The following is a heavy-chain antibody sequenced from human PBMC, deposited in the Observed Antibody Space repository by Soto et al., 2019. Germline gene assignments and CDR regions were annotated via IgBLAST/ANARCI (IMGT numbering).Heavy chain of an antibody. J-gene: IGHJ3*02. Sequence: QLHLVQSGAVVKKPGASVTVSCSASGYPVTAYYMHWVRQAPGRGLEWMGGINPATGAAKYTQTCQGRVTMTRDPATSTGVRELSGRTSEDTAVFYGARGGGVGVAGSAAFDMWGQGTLVTVSS. CDR2: INPATGAA. D-gene: IGHD3-3*01. CDR1: GYPVTAYY. CDR3: ARGGGVGVAGSAAFDM. V-gene: IGHV1-2*02.